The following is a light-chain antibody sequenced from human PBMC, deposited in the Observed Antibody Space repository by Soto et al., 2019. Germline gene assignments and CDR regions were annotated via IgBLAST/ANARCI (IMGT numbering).Light chain of an antibody. J-gene: IGKJ5*01. CDR3: QQYGSSAIT. CDR1: QSVSSD. CDR2: GAS. V-gene: IGKV3-15*01. Sequence: EIVMTQSPATLSVSPGERATLSCRASQSVSSDLAWYQQKPGQAPRLLIYGASTRATGIPARFSGSGSVTEFTLTISRLEPEDFAVYYCQQYGSSAITFGQGTRLEIK.